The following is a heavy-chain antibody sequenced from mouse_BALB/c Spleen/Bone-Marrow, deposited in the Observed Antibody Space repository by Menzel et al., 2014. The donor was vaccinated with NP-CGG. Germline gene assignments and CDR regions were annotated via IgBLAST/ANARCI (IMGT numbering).Heavy chain of an antibody. CDR3: TKGLPSAY. J-gene: IGHJ3*01. V-gene: IGHV1S22*01. Sequence: WIGNFYPGSGSTNYDEKFKSKATLTVDTSSSTAYMQLSSLTSEDSAVYYCTKGLPSAYWGQGTLVTVSA. D-gene: IGHD2-4*01. CDR2: FYPGSGST.